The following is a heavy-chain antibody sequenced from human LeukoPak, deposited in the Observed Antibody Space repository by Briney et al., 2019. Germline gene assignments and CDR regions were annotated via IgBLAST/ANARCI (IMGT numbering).Heavy chain of an antibody. D-gene: IGHD3-10*01. Sequence: PSETLSLTCTVSGDSINNYYWSWIRQPPGKGLEYIGYIYYSGSTNYNPSLKSRVTMSVDTSKNQFSLKLSSVTVADTAVYYCARSRGGSGIPDYFDYWGQGTLVTVSS. CDR2: IYYSGST. CDR1: GDSINNYY. V-gene: IGHV4-59*01. J-gene: IGHJ4*02. CDR3: ARSRGGSGIPDYFDY.